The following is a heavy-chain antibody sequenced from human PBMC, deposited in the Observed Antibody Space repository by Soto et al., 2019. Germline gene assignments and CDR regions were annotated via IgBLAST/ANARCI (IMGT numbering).Heavy chain of an antibody. CDR1: GFTFSTYG. CDR2: ISYDGSDQ. D-gene: IGHD6-13*01. CDR3: AKKVVAAAGWENWFDP. Sequence: QVRLVESGGGAVQPGKSLRLSCAASGFTFSTYGRYWFRQAPGKGLEWVAGISYDGSDQYYADSVKARFTISRDNSKNALNLQMNCLRVEDTAVYYCAKKVVAAAGWENWFDPWGQGTLVTVSS. J-gene: IGHJ5*02. V-gene: IGHV3-30*18.